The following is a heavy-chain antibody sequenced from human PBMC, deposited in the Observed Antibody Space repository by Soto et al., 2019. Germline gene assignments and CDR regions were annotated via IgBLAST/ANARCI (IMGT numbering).Heavy chain of an antibody. V-gene: IGHV3-23*01. Sequence: GGSLRLSCAASGFTFSSYAMSWVRQAPGKGLEWVSAISGSGGSTYYADSVKGRFTISRDNSKNTLYLQMNSLRAEDTAVYYCANSPPPLDVVVVAATFDYWGQGTLVTVSS. CDR3: ANSPPPLDVVVVAATFDY. CDR2: ISGSGGST. J-gene: IGHJ4*02. D-gene: IGHD2-15*01. CDR1: GFTFSSYA.